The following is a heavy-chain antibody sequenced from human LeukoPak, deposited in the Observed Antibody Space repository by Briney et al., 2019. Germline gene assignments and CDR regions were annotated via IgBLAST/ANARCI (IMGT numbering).Heavy chain of an antibody. CDR1: GFTFSSFW. CDR3: ARERYGNYN. CDR2: IKEDGSVK. V-gene: IGHV3-7*03. D-gene: IGHD4-11*01. Sequence: QTGGSLSLSCAASGFTFSSFWMIWVRQAPGKGLEWVANIKEDGSVKNYVDSVKGRFTISRDNAKNSLFLQMNSLRAEDTAVYYCARERYGNYNWGQGTLVTVSS. J-gene: IGHJ4*02.